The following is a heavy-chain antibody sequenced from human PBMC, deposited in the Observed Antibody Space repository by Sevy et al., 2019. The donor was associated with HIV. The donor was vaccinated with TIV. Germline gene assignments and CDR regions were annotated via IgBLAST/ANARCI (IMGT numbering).Heavy chain of an antibody. J-gene: IGHJ4*02. CDR3: ARVGFNWNDVDY. CDR2: IYYSGST. CDR1: GGSMNIYY. D-gene: IGHD1-20*01. Sequence: SETLSLTCTVSGGSMNIYYWSWIRQPPGKGLEWIGYIYYSGSTNYNPSPKSRVTISVDTSKNQFSLNLRSVTAADTAGYYCARVGFNWNDVDYWGQGTLVTGSS. V-gene: IGHV4-59*01.